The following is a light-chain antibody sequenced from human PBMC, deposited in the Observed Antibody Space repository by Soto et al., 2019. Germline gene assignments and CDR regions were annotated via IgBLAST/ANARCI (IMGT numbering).Light chain of an antibody. CDR3: QQYNNWPIT. Sequence: EIVMTQSPATLSVSPGKRATLSCRASQSVSNNLAWYQQKPGQAPRLLIYGASTRATGIPARFSGSGSGTEFTLTISSLQSEDFAVYSCQQYNNWPITFGQGTRLEIK. J-gene: IGKJ5*01. CDR1: QSVSNN. V-gene: IGKV3D-15*01. CDR2: GAS.